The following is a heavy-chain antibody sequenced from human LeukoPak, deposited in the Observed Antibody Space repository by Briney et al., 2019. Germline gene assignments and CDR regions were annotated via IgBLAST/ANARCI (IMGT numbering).Heavy chain of an antibody. CDR3: ARASTRYAFDI. Sequence: ASVKVSCKASGYTFTSYDMRWVRQAPGQGLEWMGWISAYNGNTNYAQKLQGRVTMTTDTSTSTAYMELRSLRSDDTAVYYCARASTRYAFDIWGQGTMVTVFS. J-gene: IGHJ3*02. V-gene: IGHV1-18*01. CDR1: GYTFTSYD. CDR2: ISAYNGNT.